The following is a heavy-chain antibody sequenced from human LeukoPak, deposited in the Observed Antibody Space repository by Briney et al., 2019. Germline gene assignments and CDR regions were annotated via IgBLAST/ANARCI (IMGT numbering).Heavy chain of an antibody. Sequence: ASVKVSCKASGYTFTSYYMHWVQQAPGQGLEWMGIINPSGGSTSYAQKFQGRVTMTRDMSTSTVYMELSSLRSEDTAVYYCARDRTTTGTTGGLDYWGQGTLVTVSS. D-gene: IGHD1-1*01. V-gene: IGHV1-46*01. CDR3: ARDRTTTGTTGGLDY. CDR2: INPSGGST. J-gene: IGHJ4*02. CDR1: GYTFTSYY.